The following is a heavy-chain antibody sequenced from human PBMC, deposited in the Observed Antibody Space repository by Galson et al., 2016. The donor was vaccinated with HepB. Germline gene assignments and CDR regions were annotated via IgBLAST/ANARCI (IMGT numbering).Heavy chain of an antibody. J-gene: IGHJ4*02. CDR3: ARAGYDGDFWSGFFDH. V-gene: IGHV4-61*02. D-gene: IGHD3-3*01. CDR1: GVSISNPTYY. Sequence: TLSLTCTVSGVSISNPTYYWSWIRQSAEKGLEWIGRMYISGSANYNPSLRGRATIPVDTSKNQFSLNLNSVTAADTAVYYCARAGYDGDFWSGFFDHWGQGMLVTVSS. CDR2: MYISGSA.